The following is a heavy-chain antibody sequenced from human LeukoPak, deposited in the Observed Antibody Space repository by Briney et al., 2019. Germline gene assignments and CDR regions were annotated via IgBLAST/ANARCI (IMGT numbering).Heavy chain of an antibody. J-gene: IGHJ4*02. D-gene: IGHD3-10*01. CDR2: VSAYNGNT. V-gene: IGHV1-18*01. Sequence: ASLKVSCKASGYTFTIYGISWVRQSPGQGLEWMRWVSAYNGNTNYAQKLQGRVTMTTDTSTSTAYMELRSLRSDDTAVYYCARDPVYGSGSYYSYWGQGTLVTVSS. CDR1: GYTFTIYG. CDR3: ARDPVYGSGSYYSY.